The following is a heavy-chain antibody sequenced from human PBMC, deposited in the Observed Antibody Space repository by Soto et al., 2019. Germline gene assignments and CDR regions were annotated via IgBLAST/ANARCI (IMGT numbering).Heavy chain of an antibody. Sequence: QVQLQESGPGLVKPSETLSLSCTVSGGSISSYYWSWFRQSPGQRMEWIGYVHHSWGSSYNPSLQSRVAISLDASKSQSSLRVTSVTATDTAVYYCARQGFGPLHGLVDVWGQGTKVTVSS. CDR2: VHHSWGS. J-gene: IGHJ6*02. D-gene: IGHD3-10*01. V-gene: IGHV4-59*08. CDR1: GGSISSYY. CDR3: ARQGFGPLHGLVDV.